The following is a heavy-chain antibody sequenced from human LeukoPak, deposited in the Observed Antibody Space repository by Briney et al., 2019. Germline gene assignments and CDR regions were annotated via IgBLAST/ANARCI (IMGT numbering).Heavy chain of an antibody. CDR1: GYTFTSYY. CDR3: AREDGSGGFDY. CDR2: INPSGGST. D-gene: IGHD3-10*01. Sequence: ASVKVSCKASGYTFTSYYMHWVRQAPGQGLEGMGIINPSGGSTSYAQKFQGRVTMTRDTSTSPVYMELSSLRSEDTAVYYCAREDGSGGFDYWGQGTLVTVSS. J-gene: IGHJ4*02. V-gene: IGHV1-46*01.